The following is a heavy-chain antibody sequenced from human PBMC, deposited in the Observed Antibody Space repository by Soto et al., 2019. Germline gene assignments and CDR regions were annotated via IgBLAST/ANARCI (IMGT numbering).Heavy chain of an antibody. CDR2: IDPSDSQT. CDR3: ARQIYDSDTGPNFQYYFDS. V-gene: IGHV5-10-1*01. CDR1: GYSFAGYW. D-gene: IGHD3-22*01. J-gene: IGHJ4*02. Sequence: PGESLKISCKGSGYSFAGYWITWVRQKPGKGLEWMGRIDPSDSQTYYSPSFRGHVTVSATKSITTVFLQWSSLRASDTAMYYCARQIYDSDTGPNFQYYFDSWGQGTPVTVSS.